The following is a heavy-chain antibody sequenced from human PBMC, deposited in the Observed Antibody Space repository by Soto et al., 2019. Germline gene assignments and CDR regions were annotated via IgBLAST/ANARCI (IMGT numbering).Heavy chain of an antibody. V-gene: IGHV3-7*01. CDR2: IQQDGRAK. D-gene: IGHD2-21*01. CDR3: ARGYTVVGEVTRYQFDY. CDR1: GLTIGRYW. J-gene: IGHJ4*02. Sequence: GGSLRLSCAASGLTIGRYWMSWVRQAPGKGRGWVANIQQDGRAKYYADSVKGRLTISRDNANNALQLQMNSLRAEDTAVYYWARGYTVVGEVTRYQFDYWGQGIQVTVSS.